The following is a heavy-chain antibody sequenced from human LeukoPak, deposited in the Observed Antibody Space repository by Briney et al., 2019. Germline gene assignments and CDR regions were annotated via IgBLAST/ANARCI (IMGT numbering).Heavy chain of an antibody. J-gene: IGHJ5*02. CDR1: GYTFTNYG. V-gene: IGHV1-18*01. CDR2: ISADNGDT. D-gene: IGHD2-15*01. CDR3: ARDWDCSGGACRDCFDP. Sequence: ASVKASCKASGYTFTNYGISWVRQAPGQGLEWMGWISADNGDTNYAQNLQDRVTMTTDTSTSTVYMELRSLRSDDTAVYYCARDWDCSGGACRDCFDPWGQGTLVTVSS.